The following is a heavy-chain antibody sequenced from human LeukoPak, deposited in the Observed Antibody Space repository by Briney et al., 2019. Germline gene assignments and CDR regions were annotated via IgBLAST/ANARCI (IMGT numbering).Heavy chain of an antibody. CDR3: ATHNDILLYFDY. CDR2: FDPEDGET. Sequence: ASAKVSCKVSGYTLIELSMHWVRQAPGKGLEWMGGFDPEDGETIYAQKFQGRVTMTEDTSTDTAYMELSSLRSEDTAVYYCATHNDILLYFDYWGQGTLVTVSS. V-gene: IGHV1-24*01. D-gene: IGHD3-9*01. J-gene: IGHJ4*02. CDR1: GYTLIELS.